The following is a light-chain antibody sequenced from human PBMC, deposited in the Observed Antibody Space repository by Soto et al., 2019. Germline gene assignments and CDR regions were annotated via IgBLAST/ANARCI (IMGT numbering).Light chain of an antibody. Sequence: EIVLTQSPATLSLSPGERATLSCRASQSVSSYFAWYQQKPGQAPRLLIYDASNRATGIPARFSGSGSGTGFPPPIRRLESEGFGVYFWLQRYNWALTFGRGTKVEIK. CDR1: QSVSSY. CDR2: DAS. CDR3: LQRYNWALT. V-gene: IGKV3-11*01. J-gene: IGKJ4*01.